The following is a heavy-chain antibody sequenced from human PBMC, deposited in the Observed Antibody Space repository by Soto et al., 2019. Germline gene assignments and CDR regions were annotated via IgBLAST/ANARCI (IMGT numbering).Heavy chain of an antibody. D-gene: IGHD6-13*01. Sequence: SETLSLTCTVSGGSIDNYYWSWIRQAPGKGLEWIGYISNSGSATYNPSLKSRVTFSLDTSKNLFFLRLTSLTTADTALYYCARDRYSGSWFRPYNWFDPWGQGALVTVSS. CDR3: ARDRYSGSWFRPYNWFDP. CDR2: ISNSGSA. V-gene: IGHV4-59*01. CDR1: GGSIDNYY. J-gene: IGHJ5*02.